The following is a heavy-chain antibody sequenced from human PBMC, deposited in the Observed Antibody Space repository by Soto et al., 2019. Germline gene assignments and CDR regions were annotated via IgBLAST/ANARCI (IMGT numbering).Heavy chain of an antibody. J-gene: IGHJ4*02. V-gene: IGHV3-30*18. CDR2: ISYDGSNK. Sequence: GGSLRLSCAASGFTFSSYGMHWVRQAPGKGLEWVAVISYDGSNKYYADSVKGRFTISRDNSKNTLYLQMNSLRAEDTAVDYCAKDGLATVTDIFVSLVYWGQGT. CDR1: GFTFSSYG. CDR3: AKDGLATVTDIFVSLVY. D-gene: IGHD4-17*01.